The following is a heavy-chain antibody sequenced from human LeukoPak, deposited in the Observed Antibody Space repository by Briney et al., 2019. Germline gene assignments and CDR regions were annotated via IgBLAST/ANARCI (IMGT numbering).Heavy chain of an antibody. CDR3: ARVRSSGWLDY. Sequence: PSETLSLTCTVSGGSISSNYWRWIRHPPGKGLVWIGYIYYSGTTNYNPSLKSRVTISVDTSKNQFSLKLSSVTAVDTAVYYCARVRSSGWLDYWGQGTLVTVSS. CDR1: GGSISSNY. CDR2: IYYSGTT. D-gene: IGHD6-19*01. V-gene: IGHV4-59*01. J-gene: IGHJ4*02.